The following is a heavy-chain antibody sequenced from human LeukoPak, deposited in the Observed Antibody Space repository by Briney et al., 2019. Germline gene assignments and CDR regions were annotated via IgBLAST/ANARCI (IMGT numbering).Heavy chain of an antibody. CDR3: ARDLSQGRAVAGYFDN. V-gene: IGHV1-8*01. D-gene: IGHD6-19*01. Sequence: GASVKVSCKASGYTFTSYDINWVRQATGQGLEWMGWMNPNSGNTGYAQKFQGRVTITADKSTSTAYMELSSLRSEDTAVYYCARDLSQGRAVAGYFDNWGQGTLVTVSS. J-gene: IGHJ4*02. CDR2: MNPNSGNT. CDR1: GYTFTSYD.